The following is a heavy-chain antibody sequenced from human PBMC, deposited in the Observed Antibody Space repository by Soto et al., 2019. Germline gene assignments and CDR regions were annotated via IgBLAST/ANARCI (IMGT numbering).Heavy chain of an antibody. V-gene: IGHV4-30-2*01. CDR3: ARGVGVPAIWGDYFDT. J-gene: IGHJ4*01. Sequence: QLQLQESGSGLVKPSQTLSLTCAVSGGSITSGGYSWSWIRQPPGKGLEWLANIYHSGSTYNHPSLMSRVTITLTMLNNQSYLVQSSLTASDTAVYYCARGVGVPAIWGDYFDTWGHGTLLPVSS. CDR2: IYHSGST. CDR1: GGSITSGGYS. D-gene: IGHD2-15*01.